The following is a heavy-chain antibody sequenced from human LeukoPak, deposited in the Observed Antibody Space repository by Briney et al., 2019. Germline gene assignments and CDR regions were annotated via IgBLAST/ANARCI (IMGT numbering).Heavy chain of an antibody. CDR2: INPNNGGT. Sequence: GASVKVSCKASGYTFTGYYMHWVRQAPGQGLEWMGWINPNNGGTHYVQKFQGRVTMTRDTSVSTAFMELTRLRSDDTAVYYCARDPGSNWFDPWGQGTLVTVSS. J-gene: IGHJ5*02. CDR1: GYTFTGYY. V-gene: IGHV1-2*02. D-gene: IGHD3-10*01. CDR3: ARDPGSNWFDP.